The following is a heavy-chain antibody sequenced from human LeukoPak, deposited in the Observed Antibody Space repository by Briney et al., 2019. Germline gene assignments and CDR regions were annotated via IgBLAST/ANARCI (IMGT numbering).Heavy chain of an antibody. D-gene: IGHD3-3*01. J-gene: IGHJ3*02. V-gene: IGHV3-9*01. Sequence: PGGSLRLSCAASGFTFDDYAMHWVRQAPGKGLEWVSGISWNSGSIGYADSVKGRFTISRDNAKNSLYLQTNSLRAEDTALYYCAKAPSQTRFRDAFDIWGQGTMVTVSS. CDR1: GFTFDDYA. CDR2: ISWNSGSI. CDR3: AKAPSQTRFRDAFDI.